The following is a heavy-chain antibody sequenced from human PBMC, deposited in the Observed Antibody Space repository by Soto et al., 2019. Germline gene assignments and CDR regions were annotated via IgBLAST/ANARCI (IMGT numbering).Heavy chain of an antibody. D-gene: IGHD6-13*01. CDR3: ATGVAAAGPGPFDY. V-gene: IGHV4-4*07. Sequence: SETLSLTCTVSGGSISSYYWSWIRQHAGKGLEWIGRIYTSGSTNYNPSLKSRVTMSVDTSKNQFSLKLSSVTAADTAVYYCATGVAAAGPGPFDYWGQGTLVTVSS. CDR2: IYTSGST. J-gene: IGHJ4*02. CDR1: GGSISSYY.